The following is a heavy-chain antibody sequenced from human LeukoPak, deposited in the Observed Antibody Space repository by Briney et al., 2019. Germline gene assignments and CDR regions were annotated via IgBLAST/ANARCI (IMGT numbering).Heavy chain of an antibody. CDR2: IYTSGST. CDR3: ARWRIAARPYYFDY. V-gene: IGHV4-61*02. CDR1: GYSISSGSYY. D-gene: IGHD6-6*01. J-gene: IGHJ4*02. Sequence: KPSETLSLTCTVSGYSISSGSYYWSWIRQPAGKGLEWIGRIYTSGSTNYNPSPKSRVTISVDTSKNQFSLKLSSVTAADTAVYYCARWRIAARPYYFDYWGQGTLVTVSS.